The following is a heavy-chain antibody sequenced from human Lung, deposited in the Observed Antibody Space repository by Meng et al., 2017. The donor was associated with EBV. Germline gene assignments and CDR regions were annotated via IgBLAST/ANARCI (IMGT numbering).Heavy chain of an antibody. CDR2: LGAHDGDT. CDR1: HYTFTGSG. Sequence: QVGKAGAGNKRRGPSVKDSCTASHYTFTGSGVRWCRQAPGQGLEWMAWLGAHDGDTSHAPRFQGRVTVTADRPTATAYMELRNLRSDDTGVYYCAKGTPGRRYAENWGQGTLVTVSS. V-gene: IGHV1-18*01. D-gene: IGHD3-10*01. J-gene: IGHJ4*02. CDR3: AKGTPGRRYAEN.